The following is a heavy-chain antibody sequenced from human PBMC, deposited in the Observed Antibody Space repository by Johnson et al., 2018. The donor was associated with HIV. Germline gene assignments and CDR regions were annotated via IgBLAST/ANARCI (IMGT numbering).Heavy chain of an antibody. CDR1: GFTFSSAW. CDR2: IKSKTDGGTT. Sequence: VQLVESGGGLVKPGGSLRLSCTASGFTFSSAWMNWVRQAPGKGLEWVGRIKSKTDGGTTDYAAPVKGRFTISRDDSKNTLYLQMNSLKTEDTAVYYGTTDCALEWFHNDAFDIWGQGTMVTVSS. D-gene: IGHD3-3*01. CDR3: TTDCALEWFHNDAFDI. V-gene: IGHV3-15*01. J-gene: IGHJ3*02.